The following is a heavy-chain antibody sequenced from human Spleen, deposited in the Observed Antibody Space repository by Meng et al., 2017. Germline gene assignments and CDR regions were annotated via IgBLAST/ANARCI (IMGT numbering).Heavy chain of an antibody. J-gene: IGHJ3*02. D-gene: IGHD3/OR15-3a*01. V-gene: IGHV4-39*07. CDR3: ARAVDWGYSTDAFDI. Sequence: SETLSLTCTVSGGSISSSSYYWGWIRQPPGKGLEWIGSIYYSGSTYYNPSLKSRVTISVDTSMNQFSLKLSSVTAADTAVYYCARAVDWGYSTDAFDIWGQGTMVTVSS. CDR2: IYYSGST. CDR1: GGSISSSSYY.